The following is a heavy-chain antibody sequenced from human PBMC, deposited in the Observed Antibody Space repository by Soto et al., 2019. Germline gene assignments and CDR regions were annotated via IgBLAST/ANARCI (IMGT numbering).Heavy chain of an antibody. CDR3: ARSTNPFVGSGSSH. CDR1: GDSFTSYW. V-gene: IGHV5-51*01. CDR2: IYPGDSDT. Sequence: GESLKISCQASGDSFTSYWIVWVRQMPGKGLEWMGIIYPGDSDTRYSPSFQDQVTISADKSITTAYLQWSSLKASDTAIYYCARSTNPFVGSGSSHWGQGTLVTVSS. J-gene: IGHJ4*01. D-gene: IGHD3-10*01.